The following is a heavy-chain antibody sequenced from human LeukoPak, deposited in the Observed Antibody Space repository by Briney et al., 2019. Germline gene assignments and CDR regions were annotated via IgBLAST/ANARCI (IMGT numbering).Heavy chain of an antibody. Sequence: LGGSLRLSCAASGFTFSTYNMNWVRQAPGKGLEWVSYISSSSSIIYYADSVKGRFTISRDNAKNSLYLQMNSLRDEDTAVYYCARWFSTGRGFFDYWGQGILVTVSS. CDR2: ISSSSSII. J-gene: IGHJ4*02. CDR1: GFTFSTYN. CDR3: ARWFSTGRGFFDY. D-gene: IGHD6-19*01. V-gene: IGHV3-48*02.